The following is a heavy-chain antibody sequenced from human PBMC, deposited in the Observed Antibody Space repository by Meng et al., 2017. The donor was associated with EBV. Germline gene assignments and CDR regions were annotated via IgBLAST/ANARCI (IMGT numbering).Heavy chain of an antibody. CDR2: LIPKSDAP. CDR1: GGTFRSDA. D-gene: IGHD3-10*01. CDR3: ASESGRGFTPDY. J-gene: IGHJ4*02. V-gene: IGHV1-69*12. Sequence: QGELVQSGAEGKKPGSSVKVSCKTSGGTFRSDAVSWVRQAPGQGLEWMGGLIPKSDAPYYAQKFQDRVTITADESTSTHYMDLSGLRSEDTAVYYCASESGRGFTPDYWGQGTLVTVSS.